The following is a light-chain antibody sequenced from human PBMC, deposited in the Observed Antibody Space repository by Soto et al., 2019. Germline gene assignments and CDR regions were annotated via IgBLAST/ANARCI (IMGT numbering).Light chain of an antibody. J-gene: IGKJ1*01. CDR3: QHYGSSRT. V-gene: IGKV3-20*01. CDR2: DAS. Sequence: IGLTQSPGTLSLSPGERATLSCRASQSFSSTYLAWYQQKPGQAPRLLIYDASSRATGIPDRFSGSGSGADFTLTISRLEPEDFAVYYCQHYGSSRTFGQGTKVDIK. CDR1: QSFSSTY.